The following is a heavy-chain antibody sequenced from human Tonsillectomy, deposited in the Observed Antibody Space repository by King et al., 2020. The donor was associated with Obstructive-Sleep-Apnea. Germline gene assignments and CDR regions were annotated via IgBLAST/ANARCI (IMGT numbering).Heavy chain of an antibody. CDR2: IYYSGST. V-gene: IGHV4-31*01. J-gene: IGHJ4*02. Sequence: VQLQESGPGLVKPSQTLSLTCTVSGGSISSGGYYWSWIRQHPGKGLEWIGYIYYSGSTYYNPSLKRLVTISVETSKNQFTLNLSSVTAADTAVYYCARSGRDEAAYAYWGQGTLVTVSS. CDR1: GGSISSGGYY. CDR3: ARSGRDEAAYAY. D-gene: IGHD1-26*01.